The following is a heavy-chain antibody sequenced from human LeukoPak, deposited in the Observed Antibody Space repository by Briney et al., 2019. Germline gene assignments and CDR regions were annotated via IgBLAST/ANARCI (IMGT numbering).Heavy chain of an antibody. CDR2: ISAYNGHT. D-gene: IGHD1-26*01. Sequence: ASVKVSCKASAYTFISYGISWVRQAPGQGLEWMGWISAYNGHTNYAQKLQGRVTMTTDTSTSTAHMAPRSLRSDDTAVYYCARGIHSGSSGQYSFDYWGQGTLATVSS. CDR3: ARGIHSGSSGQYSFDY. J-gene: IGHJ4*02. CDR1: AYTFISYG. V-gene: IGHV1-18*01.